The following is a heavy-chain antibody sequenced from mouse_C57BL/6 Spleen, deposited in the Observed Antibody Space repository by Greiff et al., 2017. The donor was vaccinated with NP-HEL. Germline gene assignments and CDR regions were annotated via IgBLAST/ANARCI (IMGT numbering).Heavy chain of an antibody. J-gene: IGHJ4*01. CDR3: ARGAYGQGDAMDY. CDR1: GFSLTSYG. D-gene: IGHD1-1*02. CDR2: IWSGGST. Sequence: VQLQQSGPGLVQPSQSLSITCTVSGFSLTSYGVHWVRQSPGKGLEWLGVIWSGGSTDYNAAFISRLSISKDNSKSQVFFKMNSLQADDTAIYYCARGAYGQGDAMDYWGQGTSVTVSS. V-gene: IGHV2-2*01.